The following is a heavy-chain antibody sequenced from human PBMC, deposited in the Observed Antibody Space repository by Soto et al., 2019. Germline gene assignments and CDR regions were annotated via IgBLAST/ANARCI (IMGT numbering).Heavy chain of an antibody. CDR2: INHSGST. J-gene: IGHJ1*01. Sequence: QVQLQQWGAGLLKPSETLSLTCAVYGGSFSGYYWSWIRQPPGKGLEWIGEINHSGSTNYNPSLKRRVTISVDPSKNQFSLKLSSGTAADTAVYYCARGRVGYGGNSKARYFQHWGQGTLVTVSS. D-gene: IGHD4-17*01. V-gene: IGHV4-34*01. CDR1: GGSFSGYY. CDR3: ARGRVGYGGNSKARYFQH.